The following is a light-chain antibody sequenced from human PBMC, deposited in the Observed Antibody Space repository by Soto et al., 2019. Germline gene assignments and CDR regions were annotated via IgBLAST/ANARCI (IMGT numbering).Light chain of an antibody. Sequence: QSVLTQPRSVSGSPGQSVALSCTGTSSNVGGYNYVSWYQQHPGKAPKLMIYDVSKRPSGVPDRFSGSKSGNTASLSISGLQAEDEADYYCCSYAGSYTSHVIGTGTKLTVL. CDR3: CSYAGSYTSHV. J-gene: IGLJ1*01. CDR1: SSNVGGYNY. V-gene: IGLV2-11*01. CDR2: DVS.